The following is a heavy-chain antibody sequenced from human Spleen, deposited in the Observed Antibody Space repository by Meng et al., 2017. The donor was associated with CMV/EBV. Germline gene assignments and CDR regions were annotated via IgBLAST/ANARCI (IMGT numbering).Heavy chain of an antibody. V-gene: IGHV4-39*01. CDR2: IYYSGST. CDR1: GGSISSSSYY. Sequence: GSLRLSCTVSGGSISSSSYYWGWIRQPPGKGLEWIGSIYYSGSTYYNPSLKSRVTISVDTSKNQFSLKLSSVTAADTAVYYCARHGDGGAAAGFDYWGQGTLVTVSS. J-gene: IGHJ4*02. CDR3: ARHGDGGAAAGFDY. D-gene: IGHD6-13*01.